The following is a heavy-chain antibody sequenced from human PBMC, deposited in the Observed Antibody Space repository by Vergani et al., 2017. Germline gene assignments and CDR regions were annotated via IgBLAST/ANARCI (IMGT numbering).Heavy chain of an antibody. CDR1: GFTFSRYS. CDR2: ISSGTSYK. V-gene: IGHV3-21*04. CDR3: ARGMAVAGTGDAFDI. D-gene: IGHD6-19*01. Sequence: EVQLVESGGGLVKPGGSLRLSCAASGFTFSRYSMNWVRQAPGKGLEWVSSISSGTSYKYYADSVRGRFTISRDNAKNSLYLQMNSLRAEDTALYYCARGMAVAGTGDAFDIWGQGTLVTVSS. J-gene: IGHJ3*02.